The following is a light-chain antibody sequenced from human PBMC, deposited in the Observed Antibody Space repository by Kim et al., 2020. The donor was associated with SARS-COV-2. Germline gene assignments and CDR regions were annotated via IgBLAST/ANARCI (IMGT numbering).Light chain of an antibody. J-gene: IGKJ2*01. CDR1: QSITSW. V-gene: IGKV1-5*03. Sequence: DIQMTQSPSTLSASVGDRVTITCRASQSITSWLAWYQQKPGKAPKPLIYKTSTLESGVPSRFSGSGYGTEFTLTISSLQPDDFATYYGQQYYSYVTFGQGTKLEI. CDR3: QQYYSYVT. CDR2: KTS.